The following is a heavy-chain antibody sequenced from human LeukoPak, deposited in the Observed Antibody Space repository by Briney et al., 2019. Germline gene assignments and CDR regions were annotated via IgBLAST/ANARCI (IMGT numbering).Heavy chain of an antibody. CDR1: GGSIRSGGYY. CDR3: ARGASNYGSFWFDP. D-gene: IGHD4-11*01. V-gene: IGHV4-31*03. Sequence: SETLSLTCTVSGGSIRSGGYYWSWIRQHPGKGLEWIGNIYYSGSTSYNPSLKSRVTISVDTSKNQFSLKLNSVTAADTAVYYCARGASNYGSFWFDPWGQGTLVTVSS. J-gene: IGHJ5*02. CDR2: IYYSGST.